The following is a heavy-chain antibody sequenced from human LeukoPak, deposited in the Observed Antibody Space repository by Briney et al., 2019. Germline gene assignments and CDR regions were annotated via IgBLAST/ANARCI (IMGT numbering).Heavy chain of an antibody. Sequence: GASVKVSCKASGYTFTSYYMHRVRQAPGQGLEWMGIINPSGGSTSYAQKFQGRVTMTRDTSTSTVYMELSSLRSEDTAVYYCARRTYYYDSSGFGLDYWGQGTLVTVSS. CDR2: INPSGGST. CDR3: ARRTYYYDSSGFGLDY. D-gene: IGHD3-22*01. CDR1: GYTFTSYY. J-gene: IGHJ4*02. V-gene: IGHV1-46*01.